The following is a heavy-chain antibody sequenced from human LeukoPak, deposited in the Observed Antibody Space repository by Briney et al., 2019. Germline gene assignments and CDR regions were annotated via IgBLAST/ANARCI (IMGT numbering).Heavy chain of an antibody. D-gene: IGHD3-16*01. J-gene: IGHJ4*02. Sequence: GGSLRLSCAASGFTFSSYSMNWVRQAPGKGLEWVSSISSSSSYIYYADSVKGRFTISRDNAKNSLYLQMNSLRAEDTAVYYCARESHTFTYFDYWGQGTLVTVSS. V-gene: IGHV3-21*01. CDR3: ARESHTFTYFDY. CDR1: GFTFSSYS. CDR2: ISSSSSYI.